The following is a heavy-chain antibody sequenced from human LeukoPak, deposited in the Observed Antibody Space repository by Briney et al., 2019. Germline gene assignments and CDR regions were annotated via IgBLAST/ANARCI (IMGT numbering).Heavy chain of an antibody. CDR1: GGSFSGYY. D-gene: IGHD3-3*01. CDR3: ASILPAYYDFWSGYYTTNDAFDI. Sequence: PSETLSLTCAAYGGSFSGYYWSWIRQPPGKGLEWIGEINHSGSTNYNPSLKSRVTMSVDTSKNQFSLKLSSVTAADTAVYYCASILPAYYDFWSGYYTTNDAFDIWGQGTMVTVSS. CDR2: INHSGST. J-gene: IGHJ3*02. V-gene: IGHV4-34*01.